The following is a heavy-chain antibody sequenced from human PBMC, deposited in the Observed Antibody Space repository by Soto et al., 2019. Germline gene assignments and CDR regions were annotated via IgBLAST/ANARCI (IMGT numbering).Heavy chain of an antibody. Sequence: LSLTFTVSGXSISSGGYYWSWIRQHPGKGLEWIGYIYYSGNTYYNPSLKSRIIISADTSKKQFSLKLSSVTAADTAVYYCARQSDSNYDDWFDPWGQGTLVTVSS. D-gene: IGHD4-4*01. J-gene: IGHJ5*02. V-gene: IGHV4-31*03. CDR3: ARQSDSNYDDWFDP. CDR2: IYYSGNT. CDR1: GXSISSGGYY.